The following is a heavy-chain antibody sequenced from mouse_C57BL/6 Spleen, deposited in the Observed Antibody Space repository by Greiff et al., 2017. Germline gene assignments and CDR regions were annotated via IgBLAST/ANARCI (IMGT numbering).Heavy chain of an antibody. CDR3: AREGTPYAMDY. Sequence: EVQVVESGGGLVKPGGSLKLSCAASGFTFSDYGMHWVRQAPEKGLEWVAYISSGSSTIYYADTVKGRFTISRDNAKNTLFLQMTSLRSEDTAMYYCAREGTPYAMDYWGQGTSVTVSS. V-gene: IGHV5-17*01. CDR1: GFTFSDYG. J-gene: IGHJ4*01. D-gene: IGHD3-3*01. CDR2: ISSGSSTI.